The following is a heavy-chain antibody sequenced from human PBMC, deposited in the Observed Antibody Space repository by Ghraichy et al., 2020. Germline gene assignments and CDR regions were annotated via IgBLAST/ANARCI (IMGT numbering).Heavy chain of an antibody. D-gene: IGHD6-13*01. CDR1: GFTFSSYW. Sequence: GGSLRLSCAASGFTFSSYWMHWVRQAPGKGLVWVSCINSDGSSTSYADSVKGRFTISRDNAKNTLYLQMNSLRAEDTAVYYCARDRLSSWYETDAFDIWGQGTIVTVSS. V-gene: IGHV3-74*01. CDR3: ARDRLSSWYETDAFDI. CDR2: INSDGSST. J-gene: IGHJ3*02.